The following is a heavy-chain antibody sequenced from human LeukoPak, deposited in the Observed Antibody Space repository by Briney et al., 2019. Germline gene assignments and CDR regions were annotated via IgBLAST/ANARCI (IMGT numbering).Heavy chain of an antibody. CDR2: IYYSGST. Sequence: SYTLSLTCTVCGGSISSSSYHWGWIPQPPGKGVEWIGSIYYSGSTYYNLSLKSRVTISVDTSKDQFSLKLSYVTAADTAVYYCARHSDDILTGYYSGFDYWGQGTLVTVSS. J-gene: IGHJ4*02. CDR1: GGSISSSSYH. D-gene: IGHD3-9*01. CDR3: ARHSDDILTGYYSGFDY. V-gene: IGHV4-39*01.